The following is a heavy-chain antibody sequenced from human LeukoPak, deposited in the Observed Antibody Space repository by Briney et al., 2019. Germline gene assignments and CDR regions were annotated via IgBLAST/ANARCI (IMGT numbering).Heavy chain of an antibody. V-gene: IGHV4-39*01. CDR1: GGSISSNSYY. CDR3: ARSSEATVAPIKRYLEN. Sequence: PSETLSLTCTVSGGSISSNSYYWGWIRQPPGKGLEWIGSIYYSGSTYYNPSIKSRVAASMDTSKNQFSLKLSSVTAADTAMYYCARSSEATVAPIKRYLENWGQGTLVTVSS. CDR2: IYYSGST. D-gene: IGHD5-12*01. J-gene: IGHJ1*01.